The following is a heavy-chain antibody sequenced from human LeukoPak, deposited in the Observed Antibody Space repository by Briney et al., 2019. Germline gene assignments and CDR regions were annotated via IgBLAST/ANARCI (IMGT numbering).Heavy chain of an antibody. V-gene: IGHV1-69*13. J-gene: IGHJ4*02. CDR3: ASRAAARGVNYFDY. D-gene: IGHD6-13*01. Sequence: SVKVSCKASGGTFSSYAISWVRQAPGQGLEWMGGIIPIFGTANYAQKFQGRVTITADESTSTAYMELSSLRSEDTAVYYCASRAAARGVNYFDYWGQGTLVTVSS. CDR1: GGTFSSYA. CDR2: IIPIFGTA.